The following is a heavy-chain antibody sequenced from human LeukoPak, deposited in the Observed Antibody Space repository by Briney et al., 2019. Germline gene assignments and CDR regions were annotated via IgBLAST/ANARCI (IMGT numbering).Heavy chain of an antibody. CDR1: GGSMCSYY. CDR2: IYTSGST. Sequence: SETLSLTCTVSGGSMCSYYWSWIRQPAGKGLEWIGRIYTSGSTNYNPSLKSRVTMSVDTSKNQFSLKLSSVSSADTAVYYCAREHVLLGFGELLKWFDPWGQGTLVTVSS. CDR3: AREHVLLGFGELLKWFDP. V-gene: IGHV4-4*07. J-gene: IGHJ5*02. D-gene: IGHD3-10*01.